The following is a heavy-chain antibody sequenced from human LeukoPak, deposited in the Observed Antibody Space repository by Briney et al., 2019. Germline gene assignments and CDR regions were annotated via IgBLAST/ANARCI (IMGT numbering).Heavy chain of an antibody. CDR2: INPDSDHR. CDR1: GYTFTGYY. J-gene: IGHJ3*02. V-gene: IGHV1-2*02. D-gene: IGHD5-24*01. CDR3: ARQSRDDAFDI. Sequence: ASVKVSCKASGYTFTGYYMHWVRQAPGHGLEWMGWINPDSDHRYYAQRFQGRVTMTRDTSINTAYMQLNRLQSDDTAIYYCARQSRDDAFDIWGQGTMVTVSS.